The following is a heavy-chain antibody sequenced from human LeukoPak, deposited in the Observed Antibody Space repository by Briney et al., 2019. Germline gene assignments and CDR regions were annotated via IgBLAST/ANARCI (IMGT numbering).Heavy chain of an antibody. J-gene: IGHJ4*02. CDR3: ARDVTGTGHFDY. V-gene: IGHV4-61*01. D-gene: IGHD1-1*01. CDR1: GGSVSSGIYY. Sequence: SETLSLTCTVSGGSVSSGIYYWSCIRQPPGKGLEWIGYIYYSGSTNYNPSLKSRVTISVDTSKNQFSLKLSSVTAADTAVYYCARDVTGTGHFDYWGQGTLVTVSS. CDR2: IYYSGST.